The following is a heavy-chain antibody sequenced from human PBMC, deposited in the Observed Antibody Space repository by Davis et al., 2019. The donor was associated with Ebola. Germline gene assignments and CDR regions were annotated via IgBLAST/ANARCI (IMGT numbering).Heavy chain of an antibody. J-gene: IGHJ2*01. Sequence: PGGSLRLSCAASGFTVSTYYFNWVRQAPGKGLEWVSVMYADGSTYNADYVKGRFTVSRDNSTNTVYLQMNSLRAEDTAVYYCVRGSLWGRGTLVIVSS. V-gene: IGHV3-66*01. CDR2: MYADGST. CDR1: GFTVSTYY. CDR3: VRGSL.